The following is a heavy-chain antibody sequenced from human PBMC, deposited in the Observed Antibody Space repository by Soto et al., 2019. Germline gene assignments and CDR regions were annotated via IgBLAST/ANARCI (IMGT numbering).Heavy chain of an antibody. CDR2: ISGSGGST. CDR3: AKYYYDSSGYYFGYFQH. CDR1: GFTFSSYA. V-gene: IGHV3-23*01. Sequence: EVQLLESGGGLVQPGGSLRLSCAASGFTFSSYAMSWVRQAPGKGLEWVSDISGSGGSTYYADSVKGRFTISRDNSKNTLYLQMNSLRAEDTAVDYCAKYYYDSSGYYFGYFQHWGQGTLVTVSS. J-gene: IGHJ1*01. D-gene: IGHD3-22*01.